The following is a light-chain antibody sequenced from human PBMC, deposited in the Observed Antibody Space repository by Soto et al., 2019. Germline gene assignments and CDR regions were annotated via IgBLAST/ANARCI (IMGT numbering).Light chain of an antibody. V-gene: IGKV3-11*01. Sequence: ELVLTQSPATLSLSPGERATLSCRASQSVSRYLAWYQQKPGQAPRLLIYDASNRATGIPARFSGSGSGTDFTLPISSLEPEDFAVYYGQQRSDWPSTCGGGTKVQIK. J-gene: IGKJ4*01. CDR2: DAS. CDR1: QSVSRY. CDR3: QQRSDWPST.